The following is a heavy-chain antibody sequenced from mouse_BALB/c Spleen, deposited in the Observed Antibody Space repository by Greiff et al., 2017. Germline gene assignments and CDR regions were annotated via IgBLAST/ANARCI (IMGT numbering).Heavy chain of an antibody. CDR1: GYTFTDYN. CDR3: AREPWGEGNYDAMDY. D-gene: IGHD2-1*01. J-gene: IGHJ4*01. CDR2: IYPYNGGT. V-gene: IGHV1S29*02. Sequence: EVQLQQSGPELVKPGASVKISCKASGYTFTDYNMHWVKQSHGKSLEWIGYIYPYNGGTGYNQKFKSKATLTVDNSSSTAYMELRSLTSEDSAVYYCAREPWGEGNYDAMDYWGQGTSVTVSS.